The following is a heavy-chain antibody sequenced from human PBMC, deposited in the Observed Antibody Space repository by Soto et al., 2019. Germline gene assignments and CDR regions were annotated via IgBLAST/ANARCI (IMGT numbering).Heavy chain of an antibody. CDR3: ARGPYGHDY. J-gene: IGHJ4*02. D-gene: IGHD3-10*01. Sequence: EVQLVESGGGLVQPGGSLRLSCVASGFTFSTYNMNWVRQAPGKGLEGVSYITNTGSTIYYADSVKGRFTISRDNAKNSLFLQMNSLRDEGTAVYYCARGPYGHDYWGQGTMVTVSS. V-gene: IGHV3-48*02. CDR1: GFTFSTYN. CDR2: ITNTGSTI.